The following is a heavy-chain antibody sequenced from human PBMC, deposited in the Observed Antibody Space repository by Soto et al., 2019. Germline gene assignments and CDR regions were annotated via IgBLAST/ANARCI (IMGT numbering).Heavy chain of an antibody. Sequence: NPSETLSLTCAVYGGSFSGYYWSWIRQPPGKGLEWIGEINHSGSTNYNPSLKSRVTISVDTSKNQFSLKLSSVTAADTAVYYCAGTLITSQNIHPPESFDYWGQGTLVTVSS. J-gene: IGHJ4*02. D-gene: IGHD1-20*01. CDR2: INHSGST. CDR1: GGSFSGYY. CDR3: AGTLITSQNIHPPESFDY. V-gene: IGHV4-34*01.